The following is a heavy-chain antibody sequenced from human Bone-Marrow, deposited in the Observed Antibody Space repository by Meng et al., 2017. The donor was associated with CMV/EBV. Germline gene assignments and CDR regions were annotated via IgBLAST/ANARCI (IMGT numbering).Heavy chain of an antibody. Sequence: SVKVSCKASGGTFSSYAISWVRQAPGQGLEWMGGIIPILGIANYAQKFQGRVTITADKSTSTAYMELRSLRSEDTAVYYCARSWDILTGYRLGFDPWGQGTLVTVSS. D-gene: IGHD3-9*01. V-gene: IGHV1-69*10. CDR1: GGTFSSYA. J-gene: IGHJ5*02. CDR3: ARSWDILTGYRLGFDP. CDR2: IIPILGIA.